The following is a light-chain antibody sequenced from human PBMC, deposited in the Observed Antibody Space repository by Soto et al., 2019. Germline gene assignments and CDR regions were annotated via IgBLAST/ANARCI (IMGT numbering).Light chain of an antibody. CDR2: DAS. V-gene: IGKV1-5*01. Sequence: DIQMTQSPSTLSASVGDRVTITCRASESVSDWVAWYQQKPGKAPKLLIYDASDLERGVPSRFSGSGSGTEFTLTISGLQADDFATYYCQHYNSYSEAFGQGTKVDIK. CDR1: ESVSDW. J-gene: IGKJ1*01. CDR3: QHYNSYSEA.